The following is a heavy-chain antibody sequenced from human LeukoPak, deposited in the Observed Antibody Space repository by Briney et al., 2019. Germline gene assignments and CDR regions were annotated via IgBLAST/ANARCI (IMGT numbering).Heavy chain of an antibody. CDR3: ATYYYGSGRFPRPFDY. J-gene: IGHJ4*02. CDR2: IYSGGST. D-gene: IGHD3-10*01. V-gene: IGHV3-66*01. Sequence: GGSLRLSCAASGFTVSSNYMSWVRQAPGKGLEWVSVIYSGGSTYYAASVKGRFTISRDNSKNTLYLHMNSLRAEDTAVYYCATYYYGSGRFPRPFDYWGQGTLVTVSS. CDR1: GFTVSSNY.